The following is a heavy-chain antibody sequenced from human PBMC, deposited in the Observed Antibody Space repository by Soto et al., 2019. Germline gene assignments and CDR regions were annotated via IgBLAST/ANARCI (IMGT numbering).Heavy chain of an antibody. Sequence: QVQLQESGPGLVKPSETLSLTCTVSGGSINTYYWSWIRQPPGKGLEWIGYIYSSGNTNYNPSLKSRVTISVATSNNPFSLNLNSVTAADTAVYYCARDRGPHSYADYWGQGTLVTVSS. D-gene: IGHD3-16*01. V-gene: IGHV4-59*01. CDR1: GGSINTYY. J-gene: IGHJ4*02. CDR2: IYSSGNT. CDR3: ARDRGPHSYADY.